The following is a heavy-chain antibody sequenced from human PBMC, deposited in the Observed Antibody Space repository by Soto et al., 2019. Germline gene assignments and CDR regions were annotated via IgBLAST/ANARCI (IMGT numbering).Heavy chain of an antibody. V-gene: IGHV1-3*01. CDR2: INAGNGNT. CDR3: LRGPVLPTRTNYYYYGMDV. CDR1: GNTFTSYA. D-gene: IGHD1-1*01. J-gene: IGHJ6*02. Sequence: SVKVSCKASGNTFTSYAMHWVRQAPGKKNDWMGWINAGNGNTKYSQKFQGRVTITRDTSASTAYMELSSLRSEDTAVYYCLRGPVLPTRTNYYYYGMDVWGQGTTVTVSS.